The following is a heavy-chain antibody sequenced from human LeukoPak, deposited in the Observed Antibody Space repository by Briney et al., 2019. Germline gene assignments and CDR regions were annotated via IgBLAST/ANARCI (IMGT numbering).Heavy chain of an antibody. D-gene: IGHD3-22*01. J-gene: IGHJ4*02. V-gene: IGHV3-48*03. CDR3: ARDITYYYDSSGY. CDR2: ISSSGSTI. CDR1: GFTLSSYE. Sequence: GGSLRLSCAASGFTLSSYEMNWVRQAPGKGLEWVSYISSSGSTIYYADSVKGRFTISRDNAKNSLYLQMNSLRAEDTAVYYCARDITYYYDSSGYWGQGTLVTVSS.